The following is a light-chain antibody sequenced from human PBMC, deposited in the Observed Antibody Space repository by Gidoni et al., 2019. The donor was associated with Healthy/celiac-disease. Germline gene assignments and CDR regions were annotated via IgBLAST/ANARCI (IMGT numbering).Light chain of an antibody. V-gene: IGKV2D-29*01. J-gene: IGKJ2*01. CDR3: MQSIQFPYT. Sequence: DIVMTQTPLSLSVTPGQSASISCKFSQSLLHSDGKTYLYWYLQRPGRPPQLLIDEVFNRFSGVPDRFRASGSGTDFTLKISRVEAEDVGVYYCMQSIQFPYTFGQGTKLEIK. CDR2: EVF. CDR1: QSLLHSDGKTY.